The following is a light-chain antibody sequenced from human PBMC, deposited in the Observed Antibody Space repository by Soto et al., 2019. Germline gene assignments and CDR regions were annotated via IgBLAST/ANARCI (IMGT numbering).Light chain of an antibody. J-gene: IGKJ5*01. Sequence: DVVMTQTPLSLSVAPGQRASISGKSSHSLLHITGETFLFWYLQKPGQSPQLLIYEVSTRVSGVPDRFSGSGSGTDFTLEISRVETDDVGIYYCMQSTQLPPTFGQGTRLEIK. CDR2: EVS. V-gene: IGKV2D-29*02. CDR1: HSLLHITGETF. CDR3: MQSTQLPPT.